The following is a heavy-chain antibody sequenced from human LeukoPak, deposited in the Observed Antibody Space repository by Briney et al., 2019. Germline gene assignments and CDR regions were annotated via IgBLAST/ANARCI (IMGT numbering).Heavy chain of an antibody. CDR3: ARNTVAGTSPLSG. D-gene: IGHD6-19*01. V-gene: IGHV1-69*04. CDR1: GGTFSSYA. J-gene: IGHJ4*02. Sequence: SVKVSCKASGGTFSSYAISWVRQAPGQGLEWMGRIIPILGIANYAQKFQGRVTITADKSTSTAYMELSSLRSEDTAVYCCARNTVAGTSPLSGWGQGTLVTVSS. CDR2: IIPILGIA.